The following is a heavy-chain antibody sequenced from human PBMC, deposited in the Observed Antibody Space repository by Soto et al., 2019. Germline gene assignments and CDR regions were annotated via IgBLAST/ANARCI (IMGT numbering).Heavy chain of an antibody. D-gene: IGHD3-10*01. CDR2: ISANNGKT. J-gene: IGHJ4*02. Sequence: ASVKVSCKASGYTFTSYGISWVRQAPGQGLEWMGWISANNGKTNYAQKLQGRVTMTTDTSTSTAYMELRSLRSDDTAVYYCARDVGYYYGSGDFDYWGQGTLVTVSS. CDR1: GYTFTSYG. V-gene: IGHV1-18*01. CDR3: ARDVGYYYGSGDFDY.